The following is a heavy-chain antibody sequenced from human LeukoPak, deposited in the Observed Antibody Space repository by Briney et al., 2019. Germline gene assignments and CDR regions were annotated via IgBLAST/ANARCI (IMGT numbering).Heavy chain of an antibody. D-gene: IGHD5-18*01. CDR2: INHSGST. CDR1: GGSVSDYY. CDR3: ARVRGYSYWFDP. V-gene: IGHV4-34*01. Sequence: SETLSLTCTVSGGSVSDYYWSWIRQPPGKGLEWIGEINHSGSTNYNPSLKSRVTISVDTSKNQFSLKLSSVTAADTAVYYCARVRGYSYWFDPWGQGTLVTVSS. J-gene: IGHJ5*02.